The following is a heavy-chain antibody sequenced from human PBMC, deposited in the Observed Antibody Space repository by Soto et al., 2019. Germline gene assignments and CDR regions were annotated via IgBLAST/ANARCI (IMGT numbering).Heavy chain of an antibody. V-gene: IGHV3-9*01. CDR2: ITWNSDEI. CDR1: GFTFDDYA. CDR3: AASRGFGSSGYSGYYYGMDA. Sequence: EVQLVESGGGLVQPGRSLRLSCAASGFTFDDYAMHWVRQRPGRGLEWVSGITWNSDEIGYPDSVKGRFSISRDNDKKYLYRQMNSLRPGDTALYYCAASRGFGSSGYSGYYYGMDAWGQGTTVTVSS. D-gene: IGHD3-22*01. J-gene: IGHJ6*02.